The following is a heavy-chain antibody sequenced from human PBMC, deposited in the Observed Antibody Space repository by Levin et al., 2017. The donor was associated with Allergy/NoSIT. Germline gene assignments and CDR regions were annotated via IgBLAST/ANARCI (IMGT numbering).Heavy chain of an antibody. CDR3: AKGFGVVPADMPY. V-gene: IGHV4-38-2*01. Sequence: SETLSLTCDVSGYSISNGYYWGWIRQPPGKGLEWIGTIYHSGNIYYNPFLKSRVSMSVDTSRNQFYLKLTSVTAADTAVYFCAKGFGVVPADMPYWGQGTLVTVSS. CDR2: IYHSGNI. D-gene: IGHD2-2*01. CDR1: GYSISNGYY. J-gene: IGHJ4*02.